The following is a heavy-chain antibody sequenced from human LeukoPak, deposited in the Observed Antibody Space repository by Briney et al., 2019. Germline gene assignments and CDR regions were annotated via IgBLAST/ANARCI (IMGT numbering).Heavy chain of an antibody. CDR1: GFTFDDYA. Sequence: GGSLRLSCAASGFTFDDYAMHWVRQAPGKGLEWVSGISWNSGSIGYADSVKGRFTISRDNAKNSLYLQMNSLRAEDMALYYCAKAGSPYGSSWFDPWGQGTLVTVSS. V-gene: IGHV3-9*03. CDR2: ISWNSGSI. J-gene: IGHJ5*02. D-gene: IGHD3-10*01. CDR3: AKAGSPYGSSWFDP.